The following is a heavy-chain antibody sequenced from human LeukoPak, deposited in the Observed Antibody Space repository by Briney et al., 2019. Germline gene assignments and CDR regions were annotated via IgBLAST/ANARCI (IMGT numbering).Heavy chain of an antibody. CDR2: IIPIFGTA. CDR1: GYTFTSYA. V-gene: IGHV1-69*13. J-gene: IGHJ4*02. Sequence: SVKVSCKASGYTFTSYAMHWVRQAPGQRLEWMGGIIPIFGTANYAQKFQGRVTITADESTSTAYMELSSLRSEDTAVYYCARVGLRGYSYGSFDYWGQGTLVTVSS. D-gene: IGHD5-18*01. CDR3: ARVGLRGYSYGSFDY.